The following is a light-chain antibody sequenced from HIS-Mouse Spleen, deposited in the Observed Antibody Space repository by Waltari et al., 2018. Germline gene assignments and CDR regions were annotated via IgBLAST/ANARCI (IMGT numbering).Light chain of an antibody. V-gene: IGKV3-11*01. CDR1: QSVSSY. J-gene: IGKJ2*01. CDR2: DAS. CDR3: QQRIRYT. Sequence: EIVLTQSPATLSLSPGERATLSCRASQSVSSYLAWYQQKPGQAPRLLIYDASNRATGIPARFSSSGSGTDFTLTISSLEPEDFAVYYCQQRIRYTFGQGTKLEIK.